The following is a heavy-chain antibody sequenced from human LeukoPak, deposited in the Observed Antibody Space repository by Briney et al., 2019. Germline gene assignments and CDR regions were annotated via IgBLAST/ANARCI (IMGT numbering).Heavy chain of an antibody. CDR3: ARDFDFSDYFDY. Sequence: GGSLRLSCAASGFTFSSYGMHWVRQAPGKGLEWVAVISYDGSNKYYADSVKGRFTISRDNSKNTLYLQMNSLRAEDTAVYYCARDFDFSDYFDYWGQGTLVTVSS. CDR2: ISYDGSNK. V-gene: IGHV3-30*03. J-gene: IGHJ4*02. CDR1: GFTFSSYG. D-gene: IGHD3-9*01.